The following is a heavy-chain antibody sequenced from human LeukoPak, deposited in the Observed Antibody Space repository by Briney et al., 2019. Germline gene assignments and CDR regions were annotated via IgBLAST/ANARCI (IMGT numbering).Heavy chain of an antibody. V-gene: IGHV3-30*18. Sequence: RPGGSLRLSCAASGFTFSSYGMHWVRQAPGKGLEWVAVISYDGSNKYYADSVKGRFTISRDNSKNTLYLQMNSLRAEDTAVYYCAKMEPTFDYWGQGTLVTVSS. J-gene: IGHJ4*02. D-gene: IGHD1-26*01. CDR1: GFTFSSYG. CDR3: AKMEPTFDY. CDR2: ISYDGSNK.